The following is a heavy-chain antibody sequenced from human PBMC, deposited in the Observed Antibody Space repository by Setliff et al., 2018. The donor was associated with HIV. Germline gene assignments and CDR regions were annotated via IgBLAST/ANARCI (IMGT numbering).Heavy chain of an antibody. V-gene: IGHV1-18*01. Sequence: ASVKVSCKTSGYTFPTYGISWVRQAPGHGLEWMGWISPYNGHTKYAQTFQGRVTMTIETSTNSAYMELRSLRSDDTAVYFCARLGSGWSDSYYYAMDVWGQGTTVTVSS. CDR1: GYTFPTYG. CDR3: ARLGSGWSDSYYYAMDV. J-gene: IGHJ6*02. D-gene: IGHD6-19*01. CDR2: ISPYNGHT.